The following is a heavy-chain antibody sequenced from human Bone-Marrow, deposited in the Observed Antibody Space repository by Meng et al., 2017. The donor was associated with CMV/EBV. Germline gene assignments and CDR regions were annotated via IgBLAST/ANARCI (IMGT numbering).Heavy chain of an antibody. D-gene: IGHD3-3*01. CDR2: ISGSGGST. CDR3: AKDITIFGVVPKSTTLAWFDP. Sequence: GESLKISCAASGFTFSSYGMHWVRQAPGKGLEWVSAISGSGGSTYYADSVKGRFTISRDNSKNTLYLQMNSLRAEDTAVYYCAKDITIFGVVPKSTTLAWFDPWGQGTLVTVSS. CDR1: GFTFSSYG. V-gene: IGHV3-23*01. J-gene: IGHJ5*02.